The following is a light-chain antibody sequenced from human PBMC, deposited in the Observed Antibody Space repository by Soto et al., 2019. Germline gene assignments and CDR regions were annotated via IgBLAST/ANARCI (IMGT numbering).Light chain of an antibody. CDR2: DVS. CDR3: SSYTSSSLYV. Sequence: QSALTPPASVSGSPGQSITISCTGTSSDVGGYNYVSWYQQLPGKAPKLMIYDVSDRPSGVSNRFSGSKSGNTASLTISGLQAEDEADYYCSSYTSSSLYVFGTGTKVTVL. J-gene: IGLJ1*01. CDR1: SSDVGGYNY. V-gene: IGLV2-14*01.